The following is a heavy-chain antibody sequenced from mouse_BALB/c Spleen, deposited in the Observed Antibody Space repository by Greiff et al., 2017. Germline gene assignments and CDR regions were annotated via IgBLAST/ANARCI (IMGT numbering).Heavy chain of an antibody. CDR3: ARGTARATGPWFAY. V-gene: IGHV3-6*02. CDR2: ISYDGSN. D-gene: IGHD3-2*01. J-gene: IGHJ3*01. CDR1: GYSITSGYY. Sequence: EVQLQQSGPGLVKPSQSLSLTCSVTGYSITSGYYWNWIRQFPGNKLEWMGYISYDGSNNYNPSLKNRISITRDTSKNQFFLKLNSVTTEDTATYYCARGTARATGPWFAYWGQGTLVTVSA.